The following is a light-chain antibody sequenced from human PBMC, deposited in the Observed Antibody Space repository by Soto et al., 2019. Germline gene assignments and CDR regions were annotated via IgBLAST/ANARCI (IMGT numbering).Light chain of an antibody. V-gene: IGKV3-20*01. CDR1: QSVSSTY. Sequence: EIVLTQSPGTLSLSPGERVTLSCRASQSVSSTYLAWYQQKPGQAPRRLIYGASSRATGIPDKFSGSGSGTDFTLTISRLEPEDFALYYCQQFGSSPLYTFGQGTKLEIK. J-gene: IGKJ2*01. CDR2: GAS. CDR3: QQFGSSPLYT.